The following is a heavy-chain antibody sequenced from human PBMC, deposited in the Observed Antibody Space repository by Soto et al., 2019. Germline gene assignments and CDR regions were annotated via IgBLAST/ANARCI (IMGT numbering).Heavy chain of an antibody. D-gene: IGHD3-16*01. CDR2: IYHSGST. CDR3: ARVVYPEYFDC. Sequence: QLQLQESGSGLVKPSQTLSLTCAVSGGSISSGGYSWSWIRQPPGKGLEWIGYIYHSGSTYYNPSLKRRVLLSVDRSNTQFSLKLSSVTAADTAVYYCARVVYPEYFDCWGQGTLVTVSS. V-gene: IGHV4-30-2*01. CDR1: GGSISSGGYS. J-gene: IGHJ4*02.